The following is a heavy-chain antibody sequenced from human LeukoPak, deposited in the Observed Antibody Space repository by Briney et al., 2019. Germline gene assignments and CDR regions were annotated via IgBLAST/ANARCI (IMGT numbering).Heavy chain of an antibody. Sequence: GASVKVSCKASGYTFTSYGISWVRQAPGQGLEWMGWISAYNGNTNYAQKLQGRVTMTTDTSTSTAYMELRSLRSDDTAVYYCARAFGSGSCSLPALFDYWGQGTLVTVSS. CDR1: GYTFTSYG. J-gene: IGHJ4*02. CDR3: ARAFGSGSCSLPALFDY. V-gene: IGHV1-18*01. CDR2: ISAYNGNT. D-gene: IGHD1-26*01.